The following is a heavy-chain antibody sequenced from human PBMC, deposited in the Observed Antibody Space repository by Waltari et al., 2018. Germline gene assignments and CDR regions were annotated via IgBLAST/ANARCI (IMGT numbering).Heavy chain of an antibody. D-gene: IGHD1-1*01. CDR3: ARGGTTSHFDY. J-gene: IGHJ4*02. Sequence: QVQLVQSGAEVKKPGASVKVSCKASGSTFTRYAMHSVRQAPGQRLEWVGWINAGNGNTTYSHEFQGRFTITMDTSAITAYMELSSLRSEDIAVYYCARGGTTSHFDYWGQGTLVTVSS. V-gene: IGHV1-3*03. CDR2: INAGNGNT. CDR1: GSTFTRYA.